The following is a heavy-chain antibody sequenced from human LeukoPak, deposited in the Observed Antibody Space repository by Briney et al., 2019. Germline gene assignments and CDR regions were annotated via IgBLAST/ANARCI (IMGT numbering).Heavy chain of an antibody. CDR1: GYTFAAYY. CDR3: AREGVGGAYAKDV. V-gene: IGHV1-2*02. D-gene: IGHD2-21*01. Sequence: GASVKVSCRTSGYTFAAYYIHWVRQAPGQGLGWMGGVNPNGGGTNYAQKFKDRLTMTRDTCISTAYMELSSLESDDTAVYFCAREGVGGAYAKDVWGQGTTVTVSS. J-gene: IGHJ6*02. CDR2: VNPNGGGT.